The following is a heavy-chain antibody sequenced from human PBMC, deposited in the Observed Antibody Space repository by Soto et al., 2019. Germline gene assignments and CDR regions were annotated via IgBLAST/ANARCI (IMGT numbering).Heavy chain of an antibody. J-gene: IGHJ6*02. CDR3: ARDAITMVRRVISYYGMDG. V-gene: IGHV3-9*01. CDR2: ISWNSGSI. D-gene: IGHD3-10*01. Sequence: EVQLVESGGGLVQPGRSLRLSCAASGFTFDDYAMHWVRQAPGKGLEWVSGISWNSGSIGYADSGKGRFTISRDNAKNSLYLQMNSLRAEDTALYYCARDAITMVRRVISYYGMDGWGQGTTVTVSS. CDR1: GFTFDDYA.